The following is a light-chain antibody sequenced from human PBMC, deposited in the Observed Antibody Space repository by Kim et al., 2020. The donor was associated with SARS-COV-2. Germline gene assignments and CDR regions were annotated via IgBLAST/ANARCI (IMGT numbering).Light chain of an antibody. Sequence: GEVTLTCASNTGAVTSGCHPSWLQQKPGQAPRTRIYSTNNKHSGTPARFSGSLLGGKATLTLSGVQPEDEADYYCLLLHGDAQGWVFGGGTQLTVL. CDR1: TGAVTSGCH. J-gene: IGLJ3*02. CDR3: LLLHGDAQGWV. CDR2: STN. V-gene: IGLV7-43*01.